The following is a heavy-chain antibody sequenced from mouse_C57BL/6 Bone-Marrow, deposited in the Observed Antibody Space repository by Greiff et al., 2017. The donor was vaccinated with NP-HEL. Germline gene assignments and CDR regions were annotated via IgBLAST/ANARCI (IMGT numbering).Heavy chain of an antibody. D-gene: IGHD2-2*01. CDR2: IDPSDSET. CDR3: ARFSWLYYFDY. V-gene: IGHV1-52*01. CDR1: GYTFTSYW. Sequence: VQLQQPGAELVRPGSSVKLSCKASGYTFTSYWMHWVKQRPIQGLEWIGNIDPSDSETHYNQKFKDKATLTVDKSSSTAYMQLSSLTSEDSAVYYCARFSWLYYFDYWGQGTTLTVSS. J-gene: IGHJ2*01.